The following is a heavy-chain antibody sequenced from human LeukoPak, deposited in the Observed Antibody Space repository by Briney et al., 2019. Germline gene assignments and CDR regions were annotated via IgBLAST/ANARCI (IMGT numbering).Heavy chain of an antibody. D-gene: IGHD6-6*01. CDR3: ARVSSSSGIGY. V-gene: IGHV1-69*05. J-gene: IGHJ4*02. CDR1: GYTFTNYA. CDR2: IIPIFGTA. Sequence: GASVKVSCKASGYTFTNYAISWVRQAPGQGLEWMGGIIPIFGTANYAQKFQGRVTITTDESTSTAYMELSSLRSEDTAVYYCARVSSSSGIGYWGQGTLVTVSS.